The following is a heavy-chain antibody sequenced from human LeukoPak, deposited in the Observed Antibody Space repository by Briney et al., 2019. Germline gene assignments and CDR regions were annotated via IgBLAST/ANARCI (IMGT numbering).Heavy chain of an antibody. D-gene: IGHD4-17*01. CDR2: INHTGGT. J-gene: IGHJ4*02. CDR3: GRGSDDYGDYYFFDY. Sequence: SETLSLTCSVTGVSFSGYYWSWIRQSPGKGLEWIAEINHTGGTNYNPSLESRRTISVGTYNNQFSLHLRSVTASDTAVFYCGRGSDDYGDYYFFDYWGQGTLVTVSS. CDR1: GVSFSGYY. V-gene: IGHV4-34*01.